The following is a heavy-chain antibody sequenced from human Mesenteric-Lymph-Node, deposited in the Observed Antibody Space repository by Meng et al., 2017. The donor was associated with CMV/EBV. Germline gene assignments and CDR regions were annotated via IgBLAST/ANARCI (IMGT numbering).Heavy chain of an antibody. D-gene: IGHD3-3*01. Sequence: SLKISCAASGFTFDDYAMHWVRQAPGKGLEWVSGISWNSGSIGYADPVKGRFTISRDNAKNSLYLQMNSLRAEDTALYYCAKEDGYDFGGAVWGNGMDVWGQGTTVTVSS. J-gene: IGHJ6*02. CDR2: ISWNSGSI. V-gene: IGHV3-9*01. CDR1: GFTFDDYA. CDR3: AKEDGYDFGGAVWGNGMDV.